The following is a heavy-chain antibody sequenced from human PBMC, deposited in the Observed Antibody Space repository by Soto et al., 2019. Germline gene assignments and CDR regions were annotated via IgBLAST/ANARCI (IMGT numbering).Heavy chain of an antibody. Sequence: EVLLLESGGGLVQPGGSLRLSCAASGFTFSKSAMSWVRQAPGKGLEWVSSISDSGAGTYYADSVKGRFTIFRDNTKNTLSLQMNNLRAEDTAIYYCAKSVEFLWSGYGDWGQGILVTVSS. CDR3: AKSVEFLWSGYGD. V-gene: IGHV3-23*01. CDR2: ISDSGAGT. J-gene: IGHJ4*02. CDR1: GFTFSKSA. D-gene: IGHD3-3*01.